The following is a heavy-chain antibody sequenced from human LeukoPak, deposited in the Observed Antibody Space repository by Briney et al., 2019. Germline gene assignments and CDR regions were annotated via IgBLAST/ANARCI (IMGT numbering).Heavy chain of an antibody. CDR2: IIPIFGTA. D-gene: IGHD6-13*01. CDR1: GGTFSSYA. J-gene: IGHJ5*02. CDR3: AREGNSSSWGNWFDP. V-gene: IGHV1-69*13. Sequence: ASVKVSCKASGGTFSSYAISWVRQAPGQGLEWMGGIIPIFGTANYAQKFQGRVTITADESTSTAYMELSSLRSEDTAVYYCAREGNSSSWGNWFDPWGQGTLVTVSS.